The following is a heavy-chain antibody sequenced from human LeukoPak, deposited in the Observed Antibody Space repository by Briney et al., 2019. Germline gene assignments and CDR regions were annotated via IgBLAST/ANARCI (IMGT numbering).Heavy chain of an antibody. CDR3: AKTSGWYYFDY. CDR1: GFTFSSYA. V-gene: IGHV3-23*01. CDR2: ISGSGGST. J-gene: IGHJ4*02. D-gene: IGHD6-19*01. Sequence: GGSLRLSCAASGFTFSSYAMGWVRQAPGKGLEWVSAISGSGGSTYYADSVKGRFTISRDNSKNTLYLQMNCLRAEDTAVYYCAKTSGWYYFDYWGQGTLVTVSS.